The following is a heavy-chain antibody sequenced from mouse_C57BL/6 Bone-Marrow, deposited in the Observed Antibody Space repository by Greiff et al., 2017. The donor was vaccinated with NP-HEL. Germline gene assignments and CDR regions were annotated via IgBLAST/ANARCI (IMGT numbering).Heavy chain of an antibody. D-gene: IGHD1-1*01. J-gene: IGHJ1*03. CDR2: IYPSDSET. Sequence: QVQLKQPGAELVRPGSSVKLSCKASGYTFTSYWMDWVKQRPGQGLEWIGNIYPSDSETHYNQKFKDKATLTVDKSSSTAYMQLSSLTSEDSAVYYCARGMNYYGSSFWYFDVWGTGTTVTVSS. CDR3: ARGMNYYGSSFWYFDV. CDR1: GYTFTSYW. V-gene: IGHV1-61*01.